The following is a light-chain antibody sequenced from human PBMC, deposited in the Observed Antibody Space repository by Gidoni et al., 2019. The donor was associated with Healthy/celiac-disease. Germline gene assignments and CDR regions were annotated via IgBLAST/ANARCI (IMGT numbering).Light chain of an antibody. Sequence: DIQMTQSPSTLSASVGDRVTITCRASQSISSWLAWYQQKPGKAPKLLIYDASSLESGVPSRFSGSGSGTEFPLTISSLQPDDFATYYCQQYNSSTWTFGQXTKVEIK. CDR1: QSISSW. V-gene: IGKV1-5*01. CDR2: DAS. CDR3: QQYNSSTWT. J-gene: IGKJ1*01.